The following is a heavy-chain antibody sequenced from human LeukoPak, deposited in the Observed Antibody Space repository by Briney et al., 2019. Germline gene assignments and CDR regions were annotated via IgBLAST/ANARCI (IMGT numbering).Heavy chain of an antibody. CDR3: ARGTKVLLWFGELLFDY. CDR1: GGSFSGYY. J-gene: IGHJ4*02. V-gene: IGHV4-34*01. D-gene: IGHD3-10*01. Sequence: SETLSLTCAVYGGSFSGYYWSWIRQPPGTGLEWIGEINHSGSTNYNPSLKSRVTISVDTSKNQFSLKLSSVTAADTAVYYCARGTKVLLWFGELLFDYWGQGTLVTVSS. CDR2: INHSGST.